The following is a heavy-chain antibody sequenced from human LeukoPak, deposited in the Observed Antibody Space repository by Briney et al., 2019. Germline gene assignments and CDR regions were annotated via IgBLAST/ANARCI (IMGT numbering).Heavy chain of an antibody. V-gene: IGHV3-23*01. CDR1: GFTFSTYA. Sequence: GGSLRLSCAASGFTFSTYAMSWVRQAPGKGLEWGSAIRGSGSSTYYADSVKGRFTISRDNSKNTLYLQMNSLRAEDTAVYSCARGGTMYYGSGNFDHWGQGTLVTVSS. J-gene: IGHJ4*02. CDR3: ARGGTMYYGSGNFDH. D-gene: IGHD3-10*01. CDR2: IRGSGSST.